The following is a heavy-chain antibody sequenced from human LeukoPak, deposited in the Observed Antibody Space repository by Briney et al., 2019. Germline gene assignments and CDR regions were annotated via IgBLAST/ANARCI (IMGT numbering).Heavy chain of an antibody. CDR3: AREVLVNYYDSSGYVDY. J-gene: IGHJ4*02. CDR2: IIPILGIA. V-gene: IGHV1-69*04. D-gene: IGHD3-22*01. Sequence: ASVKVSCKASGGTFSSYAISWVRQAPGQGLEWMGRIIPILGIANYAQKFQGGVTITADKSTSTAYMELSSLRSEDTAVYYCAREVLVNYYDSSGYVDYWGQGTLVTVSS. CDR1: GGTFSSYA.